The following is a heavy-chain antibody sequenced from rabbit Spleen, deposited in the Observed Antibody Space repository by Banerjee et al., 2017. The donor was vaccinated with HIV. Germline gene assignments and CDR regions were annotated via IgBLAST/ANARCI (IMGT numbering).Heavy chain of an antibody. J-gene: IGHJ6*01. D-gene: IGHD8-1*01. CDR3: ARDSGTSFSSYGMDL. CDR2: IDTGSSGFT. Sequence: QSLEESGGDLVKPGASLTLTCTASGVSFTSNYYMCWVRQAPGKGLEWIACIDTGSSGFTYFASWAKGRFTISKTSSTTVTLQVTSLTAADTATYFCARDSGTSFSSYGMDLRGPGTLVTVS. V-gene: IGHV1S40*01. CDR1: GVSFTSNYY.